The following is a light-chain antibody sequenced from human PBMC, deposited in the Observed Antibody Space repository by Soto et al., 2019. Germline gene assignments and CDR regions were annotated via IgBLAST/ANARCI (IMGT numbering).Light chain of an antibody. Sequence: EIVMTQSPATLSVSPEERATLSCRASQSISNKVGWYQQKPGQAPRLLIYGASTRATGVPPRFSGSGSGTEFTLTISSLQSEDFAVSYCQQYNIWSSITFGQGTRLEIK. CDR3: QQYNIWSSIT. CDR2: GAS. J-gene: IGKJ5*01. CDR1: QSISNK. V-gene: IGKV3-15*01.